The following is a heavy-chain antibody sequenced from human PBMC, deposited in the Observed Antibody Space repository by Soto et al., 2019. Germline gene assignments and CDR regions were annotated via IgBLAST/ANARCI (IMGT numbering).Heavy chain of an antibody. CDR1: GYTFTSYG. D-gene: IGHD2-21*02. CDR3: ARRVTAKTTYYYYGMDV. V-gene: IGHV1-18*04. Sequence: QVPLVQSGAEVKKPGASVKVSCKASGYTFTSYGISWVRQAPGQGLEWMGWISAYNGNTNYAQKLQGRVTMTTDTSTSTAYMELRSLRSDDTAVYYCARRVTAKTTYYYYGMDVWGQGTTVTVSS. CDR2: ISAYNGNT. J-gene: IGHJ6*02.